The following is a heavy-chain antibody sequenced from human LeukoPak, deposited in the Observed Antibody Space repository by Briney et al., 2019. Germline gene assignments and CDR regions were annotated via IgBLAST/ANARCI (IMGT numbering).Heavy chain of an antibody. CDR3: ARADPDLRSGYSYFDY. D-gene: IGHD3-3*01. Sequence: GGSLRLSCAASGFTFNTYAMSWVRQAPGKGLEWVSGISASGGSTYYADSVKGRFTISRDNSKNTLYLQMNSLRAEDTAVYYCARADPDLRSGYSYFDYWGQGTLVTVSS. J-gene: IGHJ4*02. CDR1: GFTFNTYA. V-gene: IGHV3-23*01. CDR2: ISASGGST.